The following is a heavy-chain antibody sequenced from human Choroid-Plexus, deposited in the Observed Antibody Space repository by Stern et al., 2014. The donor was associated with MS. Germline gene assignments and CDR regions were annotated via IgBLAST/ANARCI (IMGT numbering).Heavy chain of an antibody. D-gene: IGHD3-3*01. J-gene: IGHJ6*02. CDR2: INPKTGGT. CDR3: ARDQRGITIFGVVTDYYYLGMDV. V-gene: IGHV1-2*02. Sequence: VQLVESGAEVKKLGASVKVSCKTSGYIFTGYYIHWVRQAPGQGLEWMAWINPKTGGTKYAQKFQGRVTMSRDTSISTAYVELSSLTSDDTAVYYCARDQRGITIFGVVTDYYYLGMDVWGQGTTVTVSS. CDR1: GYIFTGYY.